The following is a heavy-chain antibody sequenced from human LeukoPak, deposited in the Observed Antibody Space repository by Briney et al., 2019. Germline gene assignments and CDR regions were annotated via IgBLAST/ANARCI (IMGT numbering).Heavy chain of an antibody. CDR1: GFTFSSYG. J-gene: IGHJ4*02. Sequence: GGSLRLSCAAAGFTFSSYGMSWVRQAPGKGLEWVSAISGSGGSTYYADSVKGRFTISRDNSKNTLYLQMNSLRAEATAVYYCAKDPQFKQWPLDYWGQGTLVTVSS. CDR3: AKDPQFKQWPLDY. D-gene: IGHD6-19*01. CDR2: ISGSGGST. V-gene: IGHV3-23*01.